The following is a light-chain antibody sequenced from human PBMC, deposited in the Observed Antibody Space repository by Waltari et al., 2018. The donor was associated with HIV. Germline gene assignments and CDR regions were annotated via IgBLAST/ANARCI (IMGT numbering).Light chain of an antibody. CDR1: QSLLHSNGYNY. CDR3: MQALQTPIT. CDR2: LGS. J-gene: IGKJ5*01. Sequence: DIVMTQSPLSLPVTPGEPASISCRSSQSLLHSNGYNYSDWYLQKPGQSPQLLIYLGSNRASGVPDRFSGSGSGTDFTLKISRVEAEDVGVYYCMQALQTPITFGQGTRLEIK. V-gene: IGKV2-28*01.